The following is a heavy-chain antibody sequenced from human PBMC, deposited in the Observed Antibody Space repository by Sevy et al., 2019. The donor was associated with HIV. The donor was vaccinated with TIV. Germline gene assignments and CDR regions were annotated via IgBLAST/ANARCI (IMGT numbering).Heavy chain of an antibody. Sequence: SETLSLTCTVSGGSMTTNYWSWIRQPPGKGLEWIGCYYYTGNTNYNPSLQGRVTMSIDTSKNQFSLNLRSVTAADTAIYYCARGEGWYDYWGQGTLVTVSS. J-gene: IGHJ4*02. D-gene: IGHD6-19*01. CDR1: GGSMTTNY. CDR3: ARGEGWYDY. CDR2: YYYTGNT. V-gene: IGHV4-59*01.